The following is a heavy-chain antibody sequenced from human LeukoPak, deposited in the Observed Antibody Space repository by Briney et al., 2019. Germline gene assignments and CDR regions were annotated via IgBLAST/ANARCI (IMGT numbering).Heavy chain of an antibody. V-gene: IGHV3-7*01. J-gene: IGHJ4*02. CDR1: GFTFSSYW. CDR2: IKQDGSEK. Sequence: GGSLRLSCAASGFTFSSYWMSWVRQAPGKGLEWVANIKQDGSEKYYVDSVKGRFTISRDNAKNSLYLQMNSLRAEDTAVYYCARTREWEQPPYYFDYWGQGTLVTVSS. D-gene: IGHD1-26*01. CDR3: ARTREWEQPPYYFDY.